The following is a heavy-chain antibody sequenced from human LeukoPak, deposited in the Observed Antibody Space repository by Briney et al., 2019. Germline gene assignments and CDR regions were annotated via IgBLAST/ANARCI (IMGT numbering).Heavy chain of an antibody. CDR1: GGSFSGYY. J-gene: IGHJ4*01. CDR3: ASEGVVPGFFDY. CDR2: INHSGST. V-gene: IGHV4-34*01. D-gene: IGHD2-8*01. Sequence: SETLSLTCAVYGGSFSGYYWSWIRQPPGKGLEWIGEINHSGSTNYNPSLKSRVTISVDTSKNQFSLKLSSVTAADTAVYYCASEGVVPGFFDYWGHGTLVTVSS.